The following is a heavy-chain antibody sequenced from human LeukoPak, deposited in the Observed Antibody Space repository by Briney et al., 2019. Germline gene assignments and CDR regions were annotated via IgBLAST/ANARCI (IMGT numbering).Heavy chain of an antibody. J-gene: IGHJ4*02. CDR1: GYSISSGYY. D-gene: IGHD2-2*03. CDR2: IYHSGST. V-gene: IGHV4-38-2*01. Sequence: PSETLSLTCAVSGYSISSGYYWGWIRQPPGKGLEWTGSIYHSGSTYYNPSLKSRVTISVDTSKNQFSLKLSSVTAADTAVYYCARHSRVVDIVVVPAALSDYWGQGTLVTVSS. CDR3: ARHSRVVDIVVVPAALSDY.